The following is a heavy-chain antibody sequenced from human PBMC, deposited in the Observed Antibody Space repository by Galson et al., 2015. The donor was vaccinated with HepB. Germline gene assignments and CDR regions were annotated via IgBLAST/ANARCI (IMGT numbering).Heavy chain of an antibody. V-gene: IGHV3-23*01. CDR1: GFTFSNHG. Sequence: SLRLSCAGSGFTFSNHGMTWVRQAPGKGLEWVSGISTRGEYHADSVKGRFTISRDNSKNTLYLQMNSLRAEDTAVYYCMRGSWGSTFDFWGQGTLVTVSS. J-gene: IGHJ4*02. CDR3: MRGSWGSTFDF. CDR2: ISTRGE. D-gene: IGHD3-16*01.